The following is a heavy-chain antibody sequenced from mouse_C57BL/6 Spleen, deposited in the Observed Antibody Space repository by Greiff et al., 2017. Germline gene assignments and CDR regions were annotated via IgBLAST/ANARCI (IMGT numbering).Heavy chain of an antibody. V-gene: IGHV5-4*01. CDR1: GFTFSSYA. CDR3: ERDLDSRYIRWYFDG. CDR2: ISDGGSYT. Sequence: EVQLVESGGGLVKPGGSLKLSCAASGFTFSSYAMSWVRQTPEKRLEWVATISDGGSYTYYPDNVKGRLTISRDNAKNNLYLQMSHLKSEDTAMYYCERDLDSRYIRWYFDGWGTGTTVTVSS. D-gene: IGHD1-1*01. J-gene: IGHJ1*03.